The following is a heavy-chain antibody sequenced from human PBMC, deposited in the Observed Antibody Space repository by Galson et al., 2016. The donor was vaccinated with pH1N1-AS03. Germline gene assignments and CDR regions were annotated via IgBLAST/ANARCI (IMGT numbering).Heavy chain of an antibody. CDR3: ARSSYDILTNPLY. CDR2: ISGSGSTI. D-gene: IGHD3-9*01. Sequence: SLRLSCAASGFTITPYWMDWVRQTPGKGLEWVSYISGSGSTIYYADSVKGRFSISRDSAKNSLFLQMNSLRVEDTAVYYCARSSYDILTNPLYWGQGVPVTVSS. V-gene: IGHV3-11*01. CDR1: GFTITPYW. J-gene: IGHJ4*02.